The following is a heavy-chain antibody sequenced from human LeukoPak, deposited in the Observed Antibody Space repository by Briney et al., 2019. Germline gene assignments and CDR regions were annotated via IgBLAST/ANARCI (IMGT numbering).Heavy chain of an antibody. CDR2: INHSRGT. Sequence: SETLSLTCAVFGGSFSDYYWSWIRQPPGKGLEWIGEINHSRGTNYNPSLKSRVTVSVDTSKNQFSLELSSVTAADTAVYYCARKAPGTLDLWGRGTLVTVSS. V-gene: IGHV4-34*01. CDR1: GGSFSDYY. CDR3: ARKAPGTLDL. J-gene: IGHJ2*01.